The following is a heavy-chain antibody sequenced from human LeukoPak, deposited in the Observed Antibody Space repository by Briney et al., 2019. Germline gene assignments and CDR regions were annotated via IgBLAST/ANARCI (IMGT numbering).Heavy chain of an antibody. CDR1: GYNFNNYG. Sequence: ASVRVSCKASGYNFNNYGMSWGRQAPGQGRERMGWISAYNGDTNYAQKIQDRVTMTTDTSTNTASMELRSLRSDDTAVYYCARSLNLNHYMDVWGKGTTVTVSS. D-gene: IGHD1-20*01. J-gene: IGHJ6*03. CDR2: ISAYNGDT. V-gene: IGHV1-18*01. CDR3: ARSLNLNHYMDV.